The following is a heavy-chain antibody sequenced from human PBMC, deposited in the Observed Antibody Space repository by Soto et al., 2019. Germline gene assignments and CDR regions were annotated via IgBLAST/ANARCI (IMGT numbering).Heavy chain of an antibody. V-gene: IGHV1-69*01. D-gene: IGHD3-3*01. CDR2: IIPIFGTA. J-gene: IGHJ4*02. Sequence: QVQLVQSGAEVKKPGSSVKVSCKASGGTFSSYAISWVRQAPGQGLEWMGGIIPIFGTANYAQKFQGRVTITADESTSTAYMELSSLRSEDPAVCYCSRGWRYYDFWSGYSSGFDYWGQGTLVTVSS. CDR1: GGTFSSYA. CDR3: SRGWRYYDFWSGYSSGFDY.